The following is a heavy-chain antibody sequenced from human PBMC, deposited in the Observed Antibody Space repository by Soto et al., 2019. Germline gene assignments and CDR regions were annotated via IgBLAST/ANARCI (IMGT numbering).Heavy chain of an antibody. V-gene: IGHV5-10-1*01. CDR2: IDPRDSYT. CDR1: GYSFTNNW. D-gene: IGHD2-2*02. CDR3: ARSYCLPNSCYNGYFEY. Sequence: PGESLQISCKGSGYSFTNNWISCVRQMPGKGLEWMGRIDPRDSYTNYSPSFQGHVTISVDKSDNTSYLQWNSLRASDSAMYFCARSYCLPNSCYNGYFEYWGGGTLVTVSS. J-gene: IGHJ4*01.